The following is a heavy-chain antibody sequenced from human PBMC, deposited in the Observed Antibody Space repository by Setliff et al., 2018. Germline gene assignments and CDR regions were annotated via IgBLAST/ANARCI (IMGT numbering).Heavy chain of an antibody. CDR1: GGSISDYY. CDR3: ARLSALSTRITDWYFDL. D-gene: IGHD2-2*01. V-gene: IGHV4-4*07. Sequence: PSETLSLTCTVSGGSISDYYWSWIRQPAGKGLEWIGHIYTSGSTNYNPSLKSRVTISVDTSKNQFSLKLSSVTAADTAFYYCARLSALSTRITDWYFDLWGRGTLVTVSS. CDR2: IYTSGST. J-gene: IGHJ2*01.